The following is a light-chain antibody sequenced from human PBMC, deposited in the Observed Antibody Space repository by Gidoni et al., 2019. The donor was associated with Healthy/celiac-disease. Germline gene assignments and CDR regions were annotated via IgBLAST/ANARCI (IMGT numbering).Light chain of an antibody. Sequence: EIVFTQSPATLSLSPGERATLSCRASQSVSSYLAWYQQNPGQAPRLLIYDASNSATGIPARFSGSGSGTDFTLTISSLEPEDFAVYYCQQRSNWPRLTFGGGTKVEIK. CDR2: DAS. CDR3: QQRSNWPRLT. J-gene: IGKJ4*01. CDR1: QSVSSY. V-gene: IGKV3-11*01.